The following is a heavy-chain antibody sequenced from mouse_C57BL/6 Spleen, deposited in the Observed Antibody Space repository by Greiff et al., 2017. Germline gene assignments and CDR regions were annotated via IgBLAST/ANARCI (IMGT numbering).Heavy chain of an antibody. D-gene: IGHD1-1*01. CDR2: ISYDGSN. V-gene: IGHV3-6*01. CDR1: GYSITSGYY. CDR3: AREEGDYYGSSPRYFDV. Sequence: EVKLMESGPGLVKPSQSLSLTCSVTGYSITSGYYWNWIRQFPGNKLEWMGYISYDGSNKYNPSLKNRISITRDTSKNQFFLKLNSVTTEDTATYYCAREEGDYYGSSPRYFDVWGTGTTVTVSS. J-gene: IGHJ1*03.